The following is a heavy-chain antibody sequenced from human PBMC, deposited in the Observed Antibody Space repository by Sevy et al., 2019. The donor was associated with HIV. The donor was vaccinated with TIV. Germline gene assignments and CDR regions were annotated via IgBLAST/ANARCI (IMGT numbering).Heavy chain of an antibody. CDR1: GYTFKTYG. D-gene: IGHD2-2*02. CDR2: IIPIFGTA. V-gene: IGHV1-69*13. J-gene: IGHJ6*02. CDR3: ARESGGYCSSTSCYTGYYYGMDV. Sequence: ASVKVSCKTFGYTFKTYGISWVRQAPGQGLEWMGGIIPIFGTANYAQKFQGRVRITADESTSTAYLELSSLRSEDTAVYYCARESGGYCSSTSCYTGYYYGMDVWGQGTTVTVSS.